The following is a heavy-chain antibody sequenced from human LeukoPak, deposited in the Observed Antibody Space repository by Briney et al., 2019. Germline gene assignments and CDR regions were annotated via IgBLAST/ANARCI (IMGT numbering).Heavy chain of an antibody. CDR3: ARRQDDSSGYYLRYYYMDV. D-gene: IGHD3-22*01. CDR2: IYYSGST. Sequence: PSETLSLTCTVSGGSISSYYWSWIRQPPGKGLEWIGYIYYSGSTNYNPSLKSRVTISVDTSKNQFSLKLSSVTAADTAVYHCARRQDDSSGYYLRYYYMDVWGKGTTVTVSS. V-gene: IGHV4-59*08. CDR1: GGSISSYY. J-gene: IGHJ6*03.